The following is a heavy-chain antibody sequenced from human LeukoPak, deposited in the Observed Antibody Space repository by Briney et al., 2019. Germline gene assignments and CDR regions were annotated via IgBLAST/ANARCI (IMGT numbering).Heavy chain of an antibody. CDR1: GGAISTYY. CDR2: IYYSGRT. V-gene: IGHV4-59*01. Sequence: PPETLSLTCTVSGGAISTYYWSWIWQPPGKGLEWIGYIYYSGRTNYTPSLRGRVTMSLDTSKNQFSLKLSSVTAADTAVYYCARDESTGDDAFDIWGQGTMVTVSS. D-gene: IGHD2-8*02. CDR3: ARDESTGDDAFDI. J-gene: IGHJ3*02.